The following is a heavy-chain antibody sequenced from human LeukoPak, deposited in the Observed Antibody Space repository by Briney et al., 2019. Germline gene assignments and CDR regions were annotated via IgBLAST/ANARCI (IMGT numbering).Heavy chain of an antibody. V-gene: IGHV3-7*01. CDR1: GFTFSSYW. CDR2: IKQDGSEK. Sequence: GGSLRLSCVASGFTFSSYWMSWVRQAPGKGLEWVANIKQDGSEKYYVDSVKGRFTISRDNAKNSLYLQMNSLRAEDTAVYYCASAAPFDYWGQGTLVTVSS. D-gene: IGHD6-6*01. CDR3: ASAAPFDY. J-gene: IGHJ4*02.